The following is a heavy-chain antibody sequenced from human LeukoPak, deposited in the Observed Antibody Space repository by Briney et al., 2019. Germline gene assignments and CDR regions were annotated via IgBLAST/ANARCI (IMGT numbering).Heavy chain of an antibody. CDR3: ARRRAPYVDV. V-gene: IGHV4-59*08. Sequence: TSETLSLTCTVSGGSISSNYWSWIRQPPGKGLEWVGYIYNSGSTNYNPSLKSRFTISVDTSKNQFSLKLSSVTAADTAVYYCARRRAPYVDVWGQGPTVTVSS. CDR1: GGSISSNY. D-gene: IGHD2-2*01. CDR2: IYNSGST. J-gene: IGHJ6*02.